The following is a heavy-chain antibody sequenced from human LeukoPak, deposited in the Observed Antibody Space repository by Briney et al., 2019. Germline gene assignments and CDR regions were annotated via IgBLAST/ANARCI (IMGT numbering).Heavy chain of an antibody. J-gene: IGHJ4*02. V-gene: IGHV3-74*01. CDR3: TRGLLGIDY. D-gene: IGHD2-8*02. CDR1: GFTVSSNY. Sequence: GGSLRLSCAASGFTVSSNYMSWVRQAPGKGLVWVSRIDTDASKTNYADSVKGRFTISRDNAKNTLYLQMNSLRAEDTAVYYCTRGLLGIDYWGQGTLVTVSS. CDR2: IDTDASKT.